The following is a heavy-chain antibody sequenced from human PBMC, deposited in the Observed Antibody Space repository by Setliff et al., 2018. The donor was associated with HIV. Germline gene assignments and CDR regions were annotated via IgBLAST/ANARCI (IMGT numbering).Heavy chain of an antibody. CDR1: GYTFTNYY. J-gene: IGHJ4*02. CDR2: INPNSGGT. CDR3: ARTLPQYTNLFDY. Sequence: GASVKVSCKASGYTFTNYYMHWVRQAPGQGLEWMGWINPNSGGTNYAQKFQVRVTMTRDTSISTAYMELSRLRSDDTAVYYCARTLPQYTNLFDYWGQGTLVTVSS. V-gene: IGHV1-2*02. D-gene: IGHD5-18*01.